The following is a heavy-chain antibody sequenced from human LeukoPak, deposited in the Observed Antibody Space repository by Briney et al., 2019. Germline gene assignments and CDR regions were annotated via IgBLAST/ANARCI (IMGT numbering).Heavy chain of an antibody. J-gene: IGHJ4*02. CDR3: ARHLQNGSGWYGVVDY. D-gene: IGHD6-19*01. Sequence: PSETLSLTCTVSGGSISSSSYYWGWIRQPPGKGLEWIGSISYSGSTYYNPSLRSRVTISVDPSKNQFSLKLSSVTAADTAVYYCARHLQNGSGWYGVVDYWGQGTLVTVSS. CDR1: GGSISSSSYY. V-gene: IGHV4-39*01. CDR2: ISYSGST.